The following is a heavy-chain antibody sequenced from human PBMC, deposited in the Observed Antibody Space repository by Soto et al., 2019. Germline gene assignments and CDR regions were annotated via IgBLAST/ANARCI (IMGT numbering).Heavy chain of an antibody. D-gene: IGHD4-17*01. V-gene: IGHV3-30-3*01. J-gene: IGHJ2*01. CDR2: ISYDGSNK. Sequence: GGSLRLSCAASGFTFSSYAMHWVRQAPGKGLEWVAVISYDGSNKYYADSVKGRFTISRDNSKNTLYLQMNSLRAEDTAVYYCARDPSNYGDYQWYFDLWGRGTLVTVSS. CDR3: ARDPSNYGDYQWYFDL. CDR1: GFTFSSYA.